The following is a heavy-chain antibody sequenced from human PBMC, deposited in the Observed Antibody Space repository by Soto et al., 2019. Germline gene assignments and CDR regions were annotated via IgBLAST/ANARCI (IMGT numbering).Heavy chain of an antibody. J-gene: IGHJ1*01. Sequence: PSESLSLTCRVYGAYISDFSWSWIRQPAGKGLEWIGRITINGNTQKNPSFKSRVTMSIDTSRNHFSLNLQSATAADTALYYCARETGENWTYEAHWGPGTLVTVSS. CDR1: GAYISDFS. CDR2: ITINGNT. CDR3: ARETGENWTYEAH. V-gene: IGHV4-4*07. D-gene: IGHD1-7*01.